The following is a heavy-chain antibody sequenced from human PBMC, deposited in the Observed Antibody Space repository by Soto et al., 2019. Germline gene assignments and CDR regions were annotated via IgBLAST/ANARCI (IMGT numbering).Heavy chain of an antibody. J-gene: IGHJ6*02. CDR3: AGDFYYNMDV. CDR2: IRSKPNNYAT. V-gene: IGHV3-73*02. Sequence: EVQLVESGGGLVHPGGSLKLSCAASGFPFNGSAMHWVRQASGKGLEWVGRIRSKPNNYATAYSASLKGRFPIARDDSQKSAYLQMNSLKTGDTAVYYCAGDFYYNMDVWGQGTTVTVSS. CDR1: GFPFNGSA.